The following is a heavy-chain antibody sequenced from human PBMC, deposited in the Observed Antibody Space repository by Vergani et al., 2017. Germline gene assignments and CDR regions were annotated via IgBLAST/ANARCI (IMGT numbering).Heavy chain of an antibody. CDR2: ISYDGSNK. D-gene: IGHD2-2*01. CDR1: GFTFSSYG. V-gene: IGHV3-30*18. J-gene: IGHJ4*02. Sequence: QVQLVESGGGVVQPGRSLRLSCAASGFTFSSYGMHWVRQAPGKGLELVAVISYDGSNKYYADSVKGRFTISRDNSKNTLYLQMNSLRAEDTAVYYCAKARSVDFRVVVPAAPLDYWGQGTLVTVSS. CDR3: AKARSVDFRVVVPAAPLDY.